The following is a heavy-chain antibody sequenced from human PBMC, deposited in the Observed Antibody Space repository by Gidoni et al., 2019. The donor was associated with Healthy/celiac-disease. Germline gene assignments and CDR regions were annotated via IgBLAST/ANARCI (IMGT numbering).Heavy chain of an antibody. V-gene: IGHV3-30*04. Sequence: VVQPGWSLRLPCSASGFTFSSYAMHWVRQAPGKGLEWVAVISYDGSNKYYADSVKGRFTISRDNSKNTLYLQMNSLRAEDTAVYYCARAGYRGMGLVHGYWGQGTLVTVSS. D-gene: IGHD6-19*01. CDR2: ISYDGSNK. CDR1: GFTFSSYA. J-gene: IGHJ4*02. CDR3: ARAGYRGMGLVHGY.